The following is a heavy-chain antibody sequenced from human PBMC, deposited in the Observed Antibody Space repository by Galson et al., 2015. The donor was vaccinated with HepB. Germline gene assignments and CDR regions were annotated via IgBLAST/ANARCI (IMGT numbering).Heavy chain of an antibody. CDR1: GYTFTSYG. CDR3: ARDEKDSSGYYPLGY. Sequence: SVKVSCKASGYTFTSYGISWVRQAPGQGLEWMGWISAYNGNTNYAQKLQGRVTMTTDTSTSTAYMELRSLRSDDTAVYYCARDEKDSSGYYPLGYWGQGTLVTVSS. CDR2: ISAYNGNT. V-gene: IGHV1-18*01. D-gene: IGHD3-22*01. J-gene: IGHJ4*02.